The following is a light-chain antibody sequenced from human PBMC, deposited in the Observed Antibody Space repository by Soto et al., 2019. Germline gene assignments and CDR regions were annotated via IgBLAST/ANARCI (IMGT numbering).Light chain of an antibody. V-gene: IGKV1-8*01. CDR2: AAS. Sequence: AIRMTQSPSSLSASTGDRVTITCRASQGISSYLAWYQQKPGKAPKLLIYAASSLQSGVPSRFSGSGSGTDFTLTISSLQPEDFATYYCQQSYSTRFTFGPGTKVDIK. CDR1: QGISSY. J-gene: IGKJ3*01. CDR3: QQSYSTRFT.